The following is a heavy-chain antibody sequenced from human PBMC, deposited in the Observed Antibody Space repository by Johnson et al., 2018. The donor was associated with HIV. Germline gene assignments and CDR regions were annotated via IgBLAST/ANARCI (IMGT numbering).Heavy chain of an antibody. CDR3: ARISSNGDSSGLVNTFDV. CDR2: IKQDGSEK. CDR1: GFSFSSYW. J-gene: IGHJ3*01. V-gene: IGHV3-7*01. D-gene: IGHD6-25*01. Sequence: VQLVESGGGLVQPGGSLRLSCAASGFSFSSYWMNWVRQAPGKGLEWVANIKQDGSEKYYVDSVKGRFTISRDNAKNSLYLQMNGLRAEDTAVYYCARISSNGDSSGLVNTFDVWGQGTMVTVS.